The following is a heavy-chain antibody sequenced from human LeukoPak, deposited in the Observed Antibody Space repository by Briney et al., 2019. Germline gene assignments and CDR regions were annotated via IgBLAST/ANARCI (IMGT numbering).Heavy chain of an antibody. CDR3: ARLNKPGWFDP. CDR1: GDSVSSSNYY. D-gene: IGHD1-14*01. J-gene: IGHJ5*02. Sequence: SETLSLTCTVSGDSVSSSNYYWAWIRQPPGKGLEWIGNIYYSGTTYYNPSLKSRLTISVDTSKNQFSLTVTYLTASRTAVYYCARLNKPGWFDPWGEGTLVTVSS. V-gene: IGHV4-39*01. CDR2: IYYSGTT.